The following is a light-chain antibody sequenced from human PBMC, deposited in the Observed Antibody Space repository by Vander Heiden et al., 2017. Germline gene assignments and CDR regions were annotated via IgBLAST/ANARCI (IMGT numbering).Light chain of an antibody. Sequence: DIVMTQSPDSLAVSLGERATINCKSSQSVLYSSNNKNYLAWYQQKPGQSPKLLIYWASTRESGVPDRFSGSGSGTDFTLTISSLQAEDVAVYYCQQYYSTAQTFGQGTKVEIK. CDR1: QSVLYSSNNKNY. CDR2: WAS. CDR3: QQYYSTAQT. V-gene: IGKV4-1*01. J-gene: IGKJ1*01.